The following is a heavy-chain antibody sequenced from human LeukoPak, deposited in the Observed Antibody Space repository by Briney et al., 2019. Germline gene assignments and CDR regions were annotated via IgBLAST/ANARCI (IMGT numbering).Heavy chain of an antibody. D-gene: IGHD3-10*01. CDR3: ARGFATMVRGVVLDF. Sequence: SETLSLTCTVSGGSVSSSSYYWGWIRQPPGKGLEWIGEIYHSGSTNYNPSLKSRVTISVDTSKNQFSLKLSSVTAADTAVYYCARGFATMVRGVVLDFWGQGTLVTASS. V-gene: IGHV4-39*07. CDR1: GGSVSSSSYY. J-gene: IGHJ4*02. CDR2: IYHSGST.